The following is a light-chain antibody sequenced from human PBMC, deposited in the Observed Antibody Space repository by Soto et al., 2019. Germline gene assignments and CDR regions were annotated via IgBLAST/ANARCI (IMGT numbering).Light chain of an antibody. V-gene: IGLV1-44*01. CDR3: AAWDDSLNAWV. CDR2: SNN. J-gene: IGLJ3*02. CDR1: SSNIGSHT. Sequence: QSVLTQPPSASGTPGQRVTMSCSGSSSNIGSHTVNWYQQISGTAPKLLIDSNNERPSGVPDRFSASKSGTSASLAISGLQSEDEAVYYCAAWDDSLNAWVFGGGTKLTVL.